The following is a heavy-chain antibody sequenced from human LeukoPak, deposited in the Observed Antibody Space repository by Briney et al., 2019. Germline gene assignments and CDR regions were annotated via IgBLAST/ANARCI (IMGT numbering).Heavy chain of an antibody. D-gene: IGHD3-10*01. CDR3: ARALYYYGSAYYMDV. CDR1: GFTFSSYE. J-gene: IGHJ6*03. V-gene: IGHV3-48*03. CDR2: ISRSGSTI. Sequence: GGSLRLSCAASGFTFSSYEMNWVRQAPGKGLEWVSYISRSGSTIYNADSVKGRFTISRDNAKNSLYLQMNSLRAEDTAVYYCARALYYYGSAYYMDVWGKGTTVTISS.